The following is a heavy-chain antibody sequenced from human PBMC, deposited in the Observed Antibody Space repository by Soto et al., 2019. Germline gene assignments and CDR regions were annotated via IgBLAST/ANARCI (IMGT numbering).Heavy chain of an antibody. CDR2: IYYSGST. CDR3: ARRASGSYSDY. D-gene: IGHD3-10*01. J-gene: IGHJ4*02. Sequence: QLQLQESGPGLVKPSETLSLTCTVSGGSISSSSYYWGWIRQPPGKGLEWIATIYYSGSTYYNPSLQGPVTIAVATSKDQFSLKLSSVTAADTAVYYCARRASGSYSDYWGQGTLVTVSS. CDR1: GGSISSSSYY. V-gene: IGHV4-39*01.